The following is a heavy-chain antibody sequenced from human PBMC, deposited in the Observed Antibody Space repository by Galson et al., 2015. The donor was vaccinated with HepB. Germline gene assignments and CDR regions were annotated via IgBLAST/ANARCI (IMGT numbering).Heavy chain of an antibody. D-gene: IGHD5-12*01. J-gene: IGHJ6*02. CDR1: GFTFSDYY. V-gene: IGHV3-11*01. Sequence: SLRLSCAASGFTFSDYYMSWIRQAPGKGLEWVSYISSSGSTIYYADSVKGRFTISRDNAKNSLYLQMNSLRAEDTAVYYCARECPVATILLDYYGMDVWGQGTTVTVSS. CDR2: ISSSGSTI. CDR3: ARECPVATILLDYYGMDV.